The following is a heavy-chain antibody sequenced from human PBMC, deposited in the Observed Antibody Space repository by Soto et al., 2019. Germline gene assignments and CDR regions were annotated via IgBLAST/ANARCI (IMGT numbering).Heavy chain of an antibody. CDR2: IIPNLGIA. Sequence: QVQLVQSGAEVKKPGSSVKVSCKASGGTFSSYTISWVRQAPGQGLEWMGRIIPNLGIANYAQKFQGRVTITADKSTSTAYLELSSLRSEDTAVYYCAIRVGYGSGDYYFDYWGQGTLVAVSS. D-gene: IGHD3-10*01. CDR3: AIRVGYGSGDYYFDY. J-gene: IGHJ4*02. V-gene: IGHV1-69*02. CDR1: GGTFSSYT.